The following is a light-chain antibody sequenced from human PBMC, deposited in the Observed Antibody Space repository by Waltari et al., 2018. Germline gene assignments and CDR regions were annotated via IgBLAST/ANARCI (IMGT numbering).Light chain of an antibody. J-gene: IGLJ2*01. CDR1: SSNTGSNA. CDR2: SND. V-gene: IGLV1-44*01. CDR3: AAWDDSLNGVV. Sequence: QSVLTHSPSASGTPGQRVTISCSGSSSNTGSNAVNWYRQLPGTAPKLLIFSNDQRPSGVPDRFSGSKSGTSASLAISGLQSEDEADYYCAAWDDSLNGVVFGGGTKLTVL.